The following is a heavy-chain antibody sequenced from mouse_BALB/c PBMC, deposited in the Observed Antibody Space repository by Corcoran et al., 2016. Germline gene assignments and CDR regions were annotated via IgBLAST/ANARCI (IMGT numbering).Heavy chain of an antibody. D-gene: IGHD2-3*01. CDR3: ARGGDGYFFPFAY. J-gene: IGHJ3*01. CDR2: ISCYNGGT. V-gene: IGHV1S34*01. Sequence: VVKTGASVKISCKASGYSFTGYYMHWVKQSHGKSLEWLGYISCYNGGTGYNQKFKGKATSTVDTSSSTTYMQFNSLTSEDSAVYYCARGGDGYFFPFAYWGQGTLVTVSA. CDR1: GYSFTGYY.